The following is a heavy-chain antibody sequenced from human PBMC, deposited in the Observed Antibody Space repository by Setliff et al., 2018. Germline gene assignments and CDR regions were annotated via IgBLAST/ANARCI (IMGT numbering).Heavy chain of an antibody. CDR3: ARVIVGGGNTPFDL. Sequence: GESLKISCAASGFTFSTYWMHWVRQVPGKGLVWVSRIGTDGSGTEYADSAKGRFTVSRDSAKNTLYLQMNRLRAEDTGVYYCARVIVGGGNTPFDLWGQGTLVTVSS. CDR2: IGTDGSGT. CDR1: GFTFSTYW. V-gene: IGHV3-74*03. J-gene: IGHJ4*02. D-gene: IGHD2-21*01.